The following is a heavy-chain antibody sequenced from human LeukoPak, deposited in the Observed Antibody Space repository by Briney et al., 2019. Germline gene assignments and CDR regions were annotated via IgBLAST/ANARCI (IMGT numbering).Heavy chain of an antibody. CDR2: TIPILGIA. CDR1: GGTFSSYA. Sequence: ASVTVSCKASGGTFSSYAISWVRQAPGQGLEWMGRTIPILGIANYAQKFQGRVTITADKSTSTAYMELSSLRSEDTAVYYCARDKGLEVRGVITPFDYWGQGTLVTVSS. D-gene: IGHD3-10*01. V-gene: IGHV1-69*04. CDR3: ARDKGLEVRGVITPFDY. J-gene: IGHJ4*02.